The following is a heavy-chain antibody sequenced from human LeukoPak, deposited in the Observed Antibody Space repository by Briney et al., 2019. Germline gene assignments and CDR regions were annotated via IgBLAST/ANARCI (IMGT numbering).Heavy chain of an antibody. V-gene: IGHV3-33*01. J-gene: IGHJ4*02. CDR3: ARAYGDYVPYFDY. CDR2: IWYDGSNK. Sequence: GGSLRLSCAASGFTFSSYGMHWVHQAPGKGLEWVAVIWYDGSNKYYADSVKGRFTISRDNSKNTLYLQMNSLRAEDTAVYYCARAYGDYVPYFDYWGQGTLVTVSS. D-gene: IGHD4-17*01. CDR1: GFTFSSYG.